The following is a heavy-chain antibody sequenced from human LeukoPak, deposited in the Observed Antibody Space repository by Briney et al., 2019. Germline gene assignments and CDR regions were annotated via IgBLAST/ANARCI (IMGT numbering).Heavy chain of an antibody. Sequence: SETLSLTCAVYGGSFSGYYWSWIRQPPGKGLEWIGEINHSGSTNYNPSLKSRVTISVDTSKNQFSLKLSSVTAADTAVYYCARGRKKGAYYYGSGTTFDYWGQGTLVTVSS. V-gene: IGHV4-34*01. CDR3: ARGRKKGAYYYGSGTTFDY. J-gene: IGHJ4*02. D-gene: IGHD3-10*01. CDR2: INHSGST. CDR1: GGSFSGYY.